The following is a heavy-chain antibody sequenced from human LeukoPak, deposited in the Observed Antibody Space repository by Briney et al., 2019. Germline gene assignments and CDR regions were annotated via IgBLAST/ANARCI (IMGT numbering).Heavy chain of an antibody. Sequence: ASVKVSCKASGYTFTSYGISWVRQAPGQGLEWMGWISAYNGNTNYAQKLQGRVTMTTDTSTSTAYMELRSLRSDDTAVYYCARSPHCSGGSCFTNWFDPWGQGTLVTVSS. J-gene: IGHJ5*02. CDR1: GYTFTSYG. CDR3: ARSPHCSGGSCFTNWFDP. V-gene: IGHV1-18*01. D-gene: IGHD2-15*01. CDR2: ISAYNGNT.